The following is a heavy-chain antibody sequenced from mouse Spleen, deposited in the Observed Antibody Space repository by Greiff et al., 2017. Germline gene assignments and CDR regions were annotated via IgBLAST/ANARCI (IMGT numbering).Heavy chain of an antibody. CDR1: GYSITSGYY. CDR2: ISYDGSN. V-gene: IGHV3-6*01. Sequence: VQLKESGPGLVKPSQSLSLTCSVTGYSITSGYYWNWIRQFPGNKLEWMGYISYDGSNNYNPSLKNRISITRDTSKNQFFLKLNSVTTEDTATYYCASSTGAMDYWGQGTSVTVSS. CDR3: ASSTGAMDY. J-gene: IGHJ4*01.